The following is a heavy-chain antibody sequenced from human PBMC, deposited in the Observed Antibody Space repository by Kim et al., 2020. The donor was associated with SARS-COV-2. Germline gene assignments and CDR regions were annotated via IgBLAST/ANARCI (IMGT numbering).Heavy chain of an antibody. CDR1: GGSISSGGYY. Sequence: SETLSLTCTVSGGSISSGGYYWSWIRQHLGKGLEWIGYIYYSGSTYYNPSLKSRVTISVDTSKNQFSLKLSSVTAADTAVYYCARDHPSRAAGTLTRYYYYGMDVWGQGTTVTVSS. CDR3: ARDHPSRAAGTLTRYYYYGMDV. V-gene: IGHV4-31*03. CDR2: IYYSGST. D-gene: IGHD6-19*01. J-gene: IGHJ6*02.